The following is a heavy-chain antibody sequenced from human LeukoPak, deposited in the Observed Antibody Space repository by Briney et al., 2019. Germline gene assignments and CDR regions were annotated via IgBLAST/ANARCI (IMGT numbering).Heavy chain of an antibody. CDR2: ISGSGVST. V-gene: IGHV3-23*01. J-gene: IGHJ4*02. CDR3: ARSPEKLQVDYFEY. D-gene: IGHD1-1*01. Sequence: GGSLRLSCAASGFTFNNYAMSSVPQARGIGVQWVSTISGSGVSTYYEDSVRGRFTTSRDNYKNTLYLQLDSLRPEDMAIYYCARSPEKLQVDYFEYWGQGTLVTVSS. CDR1: GFTFNNYA.